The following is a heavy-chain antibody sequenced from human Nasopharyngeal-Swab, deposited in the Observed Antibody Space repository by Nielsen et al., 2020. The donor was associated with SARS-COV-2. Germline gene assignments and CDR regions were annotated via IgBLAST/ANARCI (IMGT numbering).Heavy chain of an antibody. V-gene: IGHV3-21*01. J-gene: IGHJ6*02. CDR2: ISSSSSYI. CDR1: GFTFSSYS. D-gene: IGHD6-6*01. Sequence: GESLKISCAASGFTFSSYSMNWVRQAPGKGLEWVSSISSSSSYIYYADSVKGRFTISRDNAKNSLYLQMNSLRAEDTAVYYCASGEMEHSSSSPVYYYYGMDVWGQGTTVTVSS. CDR3: ASGEMEHSSSSPVYYYYGMDV.